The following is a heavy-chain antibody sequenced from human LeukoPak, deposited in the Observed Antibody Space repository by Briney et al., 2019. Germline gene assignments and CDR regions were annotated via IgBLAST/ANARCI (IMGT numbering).Heavy chain of an antibody. V-gene: IGHV4-34*01. D-gene: IGHD1-14*01. CDR2: INQSGNT. Sequence: SETLSLTCAVYSGSFSGYYWSWIRQPPGKGLEWIGEINQSGNTKYSSSFKSRVTISADTSKNQFSLKLSSVTAADTAVYYCAKLRKSLPVDYWGQGTLVTVSS. CDR1: SGSFSGYY. J-gene: IGHJ4*02. CDR3: AKLRKSLPVDY.